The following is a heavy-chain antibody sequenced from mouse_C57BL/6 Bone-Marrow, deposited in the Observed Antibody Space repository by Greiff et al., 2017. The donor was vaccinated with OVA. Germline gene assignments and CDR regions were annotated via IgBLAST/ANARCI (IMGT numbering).Heavy chain of an antibody. CDR3: ATTKGYYVDY. V-gene: IGHV3-6*01. Sequence: DVQLQESGPGLVKPSQSLSLTCSVTGYSITSCYYWNLIRQFPGNQLEWMGYISYDGSNNYNPSLKNRISITRDTSKNQSFLKLNSVTTEDTATYYCATTKGYYVDYWGQGTTLTVSS. J-gene: IGHJ2*01. CDR2: ISYDGSN. CDR1: GYSITSCYY.